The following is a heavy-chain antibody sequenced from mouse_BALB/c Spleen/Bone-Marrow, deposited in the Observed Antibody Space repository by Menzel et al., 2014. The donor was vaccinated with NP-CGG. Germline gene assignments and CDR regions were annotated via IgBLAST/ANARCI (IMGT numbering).Heavy chain of an antibody. J-gene: IGHJ2*01. D-gene: IGHD1-1*01. CDR1: GFDFGRYW. CDR2: INPGSSTI. CDR3: AILGYYGYYDN. V-gene: IGHV4-2*02. Sequence: VQLKESGGGRVQPGGSLNLACVASGFDFGRYWMSWARQAPGKGLEWIGEINPGSSTINYSPSLKDKFIMTRDNAKKPLYLQMRKVGSEETARYYWAILGYYGYYDNWVQGTTLTVSS.